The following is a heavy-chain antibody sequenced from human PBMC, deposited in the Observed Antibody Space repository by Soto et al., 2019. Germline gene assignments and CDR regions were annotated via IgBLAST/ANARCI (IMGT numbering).Heavy chain of an antibody. J-gene: IGHJ4*02. CDR3: ARWSPADVGLDY. CDR1: GYTFTSYA. CDR2: INTGNGNT. D-gene: IGHD1-26*01. Sequence: QVQLVQSGSEVKKPGASVKVSCKASGYTFTSYARHCGRQAPGQRIEWMGWINTGNGNTKYSQKFQGRVTITRDTSASTAYMELSNLRAEDKAVYYCARWSPADVGLDYWGEGTMVTVSS. V-gene: IGHV1-3*04.